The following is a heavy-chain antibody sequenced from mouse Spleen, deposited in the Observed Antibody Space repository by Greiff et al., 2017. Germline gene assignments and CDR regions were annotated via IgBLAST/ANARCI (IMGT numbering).Heavy chain of an antibody. CDR1: GYAFSSSW. J-gene: IGHJ4*01. D-gene: IGHD2-3*01. Sequence: QVQLQQSGPELVKPGASVKIYCKASGYAFSSSWMNWVKQRPGKGLEWIGRIYPGDGDTNYNGKFKGKATLTADKSSSTAYMQLSSLTSEDSAVYFCARDGYSYAMDYWGQGTSVTVSS. CDR2: IYPGDGDT. CDR3: ARDGYSYAMDY. V-gene: IGHV1-82*01.